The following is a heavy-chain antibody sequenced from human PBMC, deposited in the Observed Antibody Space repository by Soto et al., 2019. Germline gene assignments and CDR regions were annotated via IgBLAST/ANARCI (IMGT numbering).Heavy chain of an antibody. CDR2: IYWDDDK. CDR3: AHRLIVPSTDWGAAAFDF. J-gene: IGHJ3*01. CDR1: GFSLSTSGVG. V-gene: IGHV2-5*05. Sequence: SGPTLVNPTETLTLTCTFSGFSLSTSGVGVGWIRQPPGEALEWLALIYWDDDKRYGPSLKTRISITKDTSKNQVVLRVTNMDPVDTATYYCAHRLIVPSTDWGAAAFDFWGQGTKVNVSS. D-gene: IGHD2-2*01.